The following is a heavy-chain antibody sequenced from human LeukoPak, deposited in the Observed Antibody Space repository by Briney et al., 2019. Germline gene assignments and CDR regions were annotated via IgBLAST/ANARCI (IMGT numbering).Heavy chain of an antibody. V-gene: IGHV3-43D*03. Sequence: GGSLRLSCAASGLSFDDYAMHWVRQAPGKGLQWVSLISWNGGSTYYADSVKGRFTISRGNSKNSLYLQMNSLRPEDTGLYYCAKEIRRSGWSGSNYYYYMDVWGKGTTVTVSS. CDR3: AKEIRRSGWSGSNYYYYMDV. CDR2: ISWNGGST. D-gene: IGHD6-19*01. J-gene: IGHJ6*03. CDR1: GLSFDDYA.